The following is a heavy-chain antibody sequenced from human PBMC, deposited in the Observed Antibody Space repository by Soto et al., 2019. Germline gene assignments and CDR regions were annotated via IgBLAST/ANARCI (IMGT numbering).Heavy chain of an antibody. CDR3: ARCTVDTIVTSGWCHYLDP. Sequence: EVQLLDSGGGLVQPGGSLRLSCAASGFTFSSSAMSWVRQAPGKGLEWGSAVSGSGGTTYYADSVRGSVTISRDYSKNTLYLQMNSLIAEDTAIYFCARCTVDTIVTSGWCHYLDPWGQGTLVTVSS. J-gene: IGHJ5*02. CDR1: GFTFSSSA. CDR2: VSGSGGTT. V-gene: IGHV3-23*01. D-gene: IGHD6-19*01.